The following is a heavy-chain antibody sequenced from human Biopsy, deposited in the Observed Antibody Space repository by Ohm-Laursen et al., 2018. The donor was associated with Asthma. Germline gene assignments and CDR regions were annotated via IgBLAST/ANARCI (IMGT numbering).Heavy chain of an antibody. CDR3: ARGQKSAGDRWFDP. V-gene: IGHV1-2*06. Sequence: ASVKVSCKTSGYTFIGCHIHWMRQAPGQGLEWMGQINPNSGGTNYAQKFQGRVTMTRDTSISTAYMEVSRLRSDDTAVYYCARGQKSAGDRWFDPWGQGTLVTVSS. CDR1: GYTFIGCH. CDR2: INPNSGGT. D-gene: IGHD6-13*01. J-gene: IGHJ5*02.